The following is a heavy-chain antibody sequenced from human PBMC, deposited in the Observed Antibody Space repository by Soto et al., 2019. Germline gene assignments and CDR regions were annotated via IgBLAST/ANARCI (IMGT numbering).Heavy chain of an antibody. CDR3: ARRKIVLMVYATGPRWFDP. CDR2: INHSGST. Sequence: KASETLSLTCAVYGGSFSGYYWSWIRQPPGKGLEWIGEINHSGSTNYNPSLKSRVTISVDTSKNQFSLKLSSVTAADTAVYYCARRKIVLMVYATGPRWFDPWGQGTLVTVSS. D-gene: IGHD2-8*01. J-gene: IGHJ5*02. V-gene: IGHV4-34*01. CDR1: GGSFSGYY.